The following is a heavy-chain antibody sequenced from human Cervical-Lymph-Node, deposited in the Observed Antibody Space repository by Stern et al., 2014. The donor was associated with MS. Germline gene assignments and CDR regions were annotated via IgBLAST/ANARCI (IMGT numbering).Heavy chain of an antibody. CDR1: GDSISSDNW. J-gene: IGHJ5*02. CDR3: ARVSISGYDYFDP. V-gene: IGHV4-4*02. Sequence: QVQLQESGPGLVKPSGTLSLTCAVSGDSISSDNWWSWVRQPPGKGLEWIGEIHHSENTNYNPSLKSRLTFLIDKSKNNFSLRLNSVTAADTAMYYCARVSISGYDYFDPWGQGTLVTVSS. CDR2: IHHSENT. D-gene: IGHD5-12*01.